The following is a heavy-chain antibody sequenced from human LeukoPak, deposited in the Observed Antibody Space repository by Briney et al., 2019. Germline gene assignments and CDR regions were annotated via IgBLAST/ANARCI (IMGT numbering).Heavy chain of an antibody. D-gene: IGHD6-13*01. CDR1: GFTFSSYA. V-gene: IGHV3-23*01. Sequence: GGSLRLSCAASGFTFSSYAMSWVRQAPGKGLEWVSAISGSGGSTYYADSVKGRFTISRDNSKNTLYLQMNSLRAEDTAVYYCARPEDKAAAGTRFDYWGQGTLVTVSS. CDR3: ARPEDKAAAGTRFDY. CDR2: ISGSGGST. J-gene: IGHJ4*02.